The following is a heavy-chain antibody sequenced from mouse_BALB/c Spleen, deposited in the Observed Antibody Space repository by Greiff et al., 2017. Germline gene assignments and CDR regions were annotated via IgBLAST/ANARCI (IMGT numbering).Heavy chain of an antibody. V-gene: IGHV5-17*02. CDR2: ISSGSSTI. J-gene: IGHJ4*01. CDR3: ARSEGYYGSSYYYAMDY. Sequence: DVMLVESGGGLVQPGGSRKLSCAASGFTFSSFGMHWVRQAPEKGLEWVAYISSGSSTIYYADTVKGRFTISRDNPKNTLFLQMTSLRSEDTAMYYCARSEGYYGSSYYYAMDYWGQGTSVTVSS. CDR1: GFTFSSFG. D-gene: IGHD1-1*01.